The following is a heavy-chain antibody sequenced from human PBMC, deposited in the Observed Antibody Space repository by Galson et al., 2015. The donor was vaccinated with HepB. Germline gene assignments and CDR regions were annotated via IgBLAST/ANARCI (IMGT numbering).Heavy chain of an antibody. V-gene: IGHV3-74*01. CDR1: GFTFSSYW. D-gene: IGHD5/OR15-5a*01. CDR2: INTDGSNT. J-gene: IGHJ4*02. CDR3: AKVSTVWSRDYFDC. Sequence: SLRLSCAASGFTFSSYWMHWVRQAPGKGLEWVSRINTDGSNTNYADSVKGGFTISRDNSKSTLFLQMNSLRAEDTAIYSCAKVSTVWSRDYFDCWGQGTLVTVSS.